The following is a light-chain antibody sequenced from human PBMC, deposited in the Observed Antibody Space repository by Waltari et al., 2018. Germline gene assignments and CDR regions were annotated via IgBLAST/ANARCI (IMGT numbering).Light chain of an antibody. J-gene: IGKJ5*01. CDR1: QGISNW. Sequence: DIQMTQSPSSLSASVGARVTITCRASQGISNWLAWYQQKPGKAPKSLLYGASNLQSGAPSRFSGSGSDTDFTLTITKVQPEDFATYYCQQYDNYPITFGQGTRLEIK. V-gene: IGKV1D-16*01. CDR2: GAS. CDR3: QQYDNYPIT.